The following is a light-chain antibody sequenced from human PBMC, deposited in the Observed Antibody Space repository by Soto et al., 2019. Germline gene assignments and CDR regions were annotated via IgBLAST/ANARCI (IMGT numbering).Light chain of an antibody. CDR3: QHYDTSSRT. CDR1: QSISRW. Sequence: DIQMTQSPSTLSASVGDRVTISCRASQSISRWVAWYQQKPGKAPKLLMSDASSLESGVPSRFSGSGSGTEFTLTISSLQPDDFATYYCQHYDTSSRTFGQGTKVEIK. J-gene: IGKJ1*01. V-gene: IGKV1-5*01. CDR2: DAS.